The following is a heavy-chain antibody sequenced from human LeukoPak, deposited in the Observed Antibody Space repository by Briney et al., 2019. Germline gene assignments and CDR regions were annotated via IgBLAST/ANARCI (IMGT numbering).Heavy chain of an antibody. J-gene: IGHJ4*02. CDR1: GYTFTTYG. CDR2: ISAYNGHT. V-gene: IGHV1-18*01. Sequence: ASVKVSCKASGYTFTTYGISWVRQAPGQGLEWMGWISAYNGHTEYAKKLQGRVTMTADISTSTAYMDLRSLTSAATAVYYCARVDLTMVRGVSAYWGQGTLVTVSS. D-gene: IGHD3-10*01. CDR3: ARVDLTMVRGVSAY.